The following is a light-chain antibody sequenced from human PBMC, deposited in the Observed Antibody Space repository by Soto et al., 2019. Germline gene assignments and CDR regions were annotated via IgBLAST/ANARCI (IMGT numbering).Light chain of an antibody. CDR1: SGHSSYA. CDR3: QTWGTGIHVV. V-gene: IGLV4-69*01. CDR2: LNSDGSH. J-gene: IGLJ3*02. Sequence: QLLLTQSPSASASLGASVKLTCTLNSGHSSYAIAWHQQQPDKGPRFLMKLNSDGSHTKGDGIPDRFSGSSSGAERYLTISSLQSEDEADYYCQTWGTGIHVVFGGGTKLTVL.